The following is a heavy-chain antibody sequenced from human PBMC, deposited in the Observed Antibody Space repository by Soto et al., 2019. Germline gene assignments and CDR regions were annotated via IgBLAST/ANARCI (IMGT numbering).Heavy chain of an antibody. D-gene: IGHD3-10*01. CDR2: IIPILGIA. CDR3: ARIKWFGEWGGMYYFDY. Sequence: QVQLVQSGAEVKKPGSSVKVSCKASGGTFSSYTISWVRQAPGQGLEWMGRIIPILGIANYAQKFQGRVTITAEKSTSRAYRELSSLRSEDTAVYYCARIKWFGEWGGMYYFDYWGQGTLVTVSS. J-gene: IGHJ4*02. V-gene: IGHV1-69*02. CDR1: GGTFSSYT.